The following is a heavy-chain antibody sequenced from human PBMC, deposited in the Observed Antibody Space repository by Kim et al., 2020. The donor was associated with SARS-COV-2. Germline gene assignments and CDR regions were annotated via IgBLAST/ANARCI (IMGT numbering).Heavy chain of an antibody. V-gene: IGHV3-33*01. J-gene: IGHJ5*02. Sequence: GGSLRLSCAASGFTFSSYGMHWVRQAPGKGLEWVAVIWYDGGNKYYADSVKGRFTISRDNSKNTLYLQMNSLRAEDTAVYYCARDLFGSSWQNNWFDPWGQGTLVTVSS. CDR2: IWYDGGNK. CDR1: GFTFSSYG. D-gene: IGHD6-13*01. CDR3: ARDLFGSSWQNNWFDP.